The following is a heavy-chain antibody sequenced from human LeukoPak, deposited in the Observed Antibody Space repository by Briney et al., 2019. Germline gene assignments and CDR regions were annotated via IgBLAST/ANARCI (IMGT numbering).Heavy chain of an antibody. CDR1: GGSFSGYY. CDR3: ARVRYYDSSGLIDC. J-gene: IGHJ4*02. CDR2: ISSSGSAI. V-gene: IGHV3-11*04. Sequence: LSLTCAVYGGSFSGYYWSWIRQPPGKGLEWVSYISSSGSAIYYADSVKGRFTISRDNAKNSLYLQMNSLRAEDTAVYYCARVRYYDSSGLIDCWGQGTLVTVSS. D-gene: IGHD3-22*01.